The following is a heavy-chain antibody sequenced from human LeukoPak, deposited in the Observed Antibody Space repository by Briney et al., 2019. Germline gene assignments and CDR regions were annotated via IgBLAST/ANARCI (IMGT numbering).Heavy chain of an antibody. D-gene: IGHD2-2*02. CDR2: INPNSGST. CDR1: GYTFTGYY. CDR3: ARDFCSTSCYTYWFDP. Sequence: ASVKVSCKASGYTFTGYYMHWVRQAPGQGLEWMGWINPNSGSTNYAQKFQGRVTMTRDTSISTAYMEMSRLRSDDTAVYYCARDFCSTSCYTYWFDPWGQGTLVTVSS. V-gene: IGHV1-2*02. J-gene: IGHJ5*02.